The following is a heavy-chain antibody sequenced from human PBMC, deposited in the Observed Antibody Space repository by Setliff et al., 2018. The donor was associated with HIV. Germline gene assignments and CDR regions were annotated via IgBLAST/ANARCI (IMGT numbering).Heavy chain of an antibody. V-gene: IGHV4-34*01. D-gene: IGHD2-8*01. CDR1: GESFSTYF. J-gene: IGHJ4*02. CDR2: INHRGNT. Sequence: SETLSLTCAVYGESFSTYFWNWIRQPPGKGLEWIGQINHRGNTNCNPSLKSRVTISMGTSRNQFSLKLRSVTAADTAVYYCATGLIMAPDYWGQGSLVTVSS. CDR3: ATGLIMAPDY.